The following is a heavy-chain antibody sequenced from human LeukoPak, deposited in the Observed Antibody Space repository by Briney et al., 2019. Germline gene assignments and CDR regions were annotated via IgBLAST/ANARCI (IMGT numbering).Heavy chain of an antibody. CDR3: ARGPPRGVVVPAAIRGAFDY. CDR1: GGSISSGGYY. J-gene: IGHJ4*02. V-gene: IGHV4-31*03. D-gene: IGHD2-2*02. Sequence: SETLSLTCTVSGGSISSGGYYWSWLRQHPGKGLEWIGYIYYSGSTYYNPSLKSRVTISVDTSKNQFSLKLSSVTAADTAVYYCARGPPRGVVVPAAIRGAFDYWGQGTLVTVSS. CDR2: IYYSGST.